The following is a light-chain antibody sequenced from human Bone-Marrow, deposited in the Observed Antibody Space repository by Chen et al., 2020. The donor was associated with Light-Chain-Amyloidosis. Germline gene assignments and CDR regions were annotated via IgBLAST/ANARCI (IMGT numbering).Light chain of an antibody. Sequence: QSALTQPASVSGSPGQSITIACTGTSGDVGTYNYVSWYQQHPGKAPKVMIYAVSNRPSGVSNRFSGSKSGNTASLTISGLQAEDAADYYCSSFTSSSSYVFGPGTKVTVL. CDR1: SGDVGTYNY. J-gene: IGLJ1*01. V-gene: IGLV2-14*01. CDR3: SSFTSSSSYV. CDR2: AVS.